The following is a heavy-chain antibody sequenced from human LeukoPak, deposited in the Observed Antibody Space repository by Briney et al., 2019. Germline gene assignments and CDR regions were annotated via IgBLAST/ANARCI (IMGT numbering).Heavy chain of an antibody. CDR2: ISYDGSNK. CDR3: ARGITIAPPQGV. D-gene: IGHD3-9*01. V-gene: IGHV3-30*03. CDR1: GFTFSSYG. Sequence: GGSLRLSCAASGFTFSSYGMHWVRQAPGKGLEWVAVISYDGSNKYYADSVKGRFTISRDNSKNTLYLQMNSLRAEDTAVYYCARGITIAPPQGVWGQGTTVTVSS. J-gene: IGHJ6*02.